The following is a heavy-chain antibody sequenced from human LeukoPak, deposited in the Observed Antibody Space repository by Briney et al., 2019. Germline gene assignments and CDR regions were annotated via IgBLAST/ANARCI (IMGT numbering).Heavy chain of an antibody. D-gene: IGHD6-13*01. V-gene: IGHV3-64*01. Sequence: GGSLRLSCAASGFTFYTYGMHWVRQAPGKGLEYVSGIGPDGGTTYYANSVKGRFTISRDNSKYMLYLQMGSLTADDMAVYYCARGAQLTDYWGQGTLVTVTS. CDR3: ARGAQLTDY. CDR1: GFTFYTYG. CDR2: IGPDGGTT. J-gene: IGHJ4*02.